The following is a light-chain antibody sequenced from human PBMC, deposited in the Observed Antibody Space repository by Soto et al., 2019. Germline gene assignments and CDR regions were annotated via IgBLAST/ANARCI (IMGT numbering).Light chain of an antibody. V-gene: IGKV3-15*01. CDR2: QTS. J-gene: IGKJ4*01. Sequence: EIMMTQSPATLSVSPGERATLSCRASQSVSINLAWYQQKPGQAPRLLIYQTSTRATGIPARFSGAGSGTDFTLSISSLQSKDFAVYHCQQYNKWPLTFGGGTRVEIK. CDR3: QQYNKWPLT. CDR1: QSVSIN.